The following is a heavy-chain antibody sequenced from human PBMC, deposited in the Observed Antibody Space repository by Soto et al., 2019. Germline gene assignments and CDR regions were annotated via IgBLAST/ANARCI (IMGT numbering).Heavy chain of an antibody. Sequence: QVQLVQSGAEVKKPGSSVKVSCKASGGSLSNYGISWVRQAPGQGLEWMGGIIPVFGTANYAQKFQGRVTITADEXTXIXXMDVTSLRSEDTAVYYRARGDATKIVVTTYYAMDVWGQGTTVTVSS. CDR3: ARGDATKIVVTTYYAMDV. J-gene: IGHJ6*02. CDR1: GGSLSNYG. CDR2: IIPVFGTA. D-gene: IGHD4-17*01. V-gene: IGHV1-69*12.